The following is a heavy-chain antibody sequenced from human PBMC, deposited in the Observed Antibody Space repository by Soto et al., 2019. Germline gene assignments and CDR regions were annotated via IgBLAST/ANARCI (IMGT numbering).Heavy chain of an antibody. CDR3: ARESSSSCHDY. J-gene: IGHJ4*02. CDR2: ISAYNGYT. D-gene: IGHD6-13*01. V-gene: IGHV1-18*01. CDR1: GYTFTSYG. Sequence: QVQLVQSGAEVKKPGASVKVSCKASGYTFTSYGISWARQAPGQGLEWMEWISAYNGYTNYAQKLQGRVTRTTDSSTSTAYMELRSLRSDDTAVYCCARESSSSCHDYWGQGTLVTVSS.